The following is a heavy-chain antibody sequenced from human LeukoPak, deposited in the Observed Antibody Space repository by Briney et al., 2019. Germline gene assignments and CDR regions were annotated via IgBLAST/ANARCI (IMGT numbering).Heavy chain of an antibody. J-gene: IGHJ4*02. Sequence: GGTLGLFCAASGFTFNTFNMHWARQAPGKGLECVSSITSGGDYIYYADSVKGRFATSRDNAKNSLSLQLNSLRVEDTAVYYCARGHYDVLAASYKWTPDYWGQGTLVTVSS. D-gene: IGHD3-9*01. CDR3: ARGHYDVLAASYKWTPDY. CDR2: ITSGGDYI. V-gene: IGHV3-21*01. CDR1: GFTFNTFN.